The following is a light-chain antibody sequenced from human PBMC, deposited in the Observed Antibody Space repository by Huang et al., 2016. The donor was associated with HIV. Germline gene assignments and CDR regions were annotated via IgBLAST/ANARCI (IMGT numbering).Light chain of an antibody. Sequence: DIIMSQSPESLTVSLGERATLNCRSSQSVYASSTSKDYMAWFQQKSGQPPKLLLFWASSREVGVPDRFSGSGSGTHFTLTIANLQPEDAASYYCQQYYSLPQTFGQGTRV. CDR3: QQYYSLPQT. J-gene: IGKJ1*01. V-gene: IGKV4-1*01. CDR2: WAS. CDR1: QSVYASSTSKDY.